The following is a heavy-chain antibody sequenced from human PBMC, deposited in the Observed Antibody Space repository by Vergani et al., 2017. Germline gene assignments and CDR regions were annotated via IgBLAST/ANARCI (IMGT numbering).Heavy chain of an antibody. CDR3: ARLPTMAQNTYYYYYGMDV. J-gene: IGHJ6*02. Sequence: EVQLVQSGAEVKKPGESLRISCKGSGYSFNSYWISWVRQMPGKGLEWMGRIDPSASYTNYRPSFQGHVTISADKSRSTAYLQWSSLKASDTAMYYCARLPTMAQNTYYYYYGMDVGGQGTTVTVSS. CDR2: IDPSASYT. D-gene: IGHD3-10*01. V-gene: IGHV5-10-1*01. CDR1: GYSFNSYW.